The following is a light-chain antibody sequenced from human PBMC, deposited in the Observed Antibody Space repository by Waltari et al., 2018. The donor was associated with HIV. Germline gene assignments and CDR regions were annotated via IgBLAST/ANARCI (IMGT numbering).Light chain of an antibody. J-gene: IGLJ1*01. V-gene: IGLV6-57*01. CDR3: QFYYRTYLYV. Sequence: QQRPGSSPSTVIYEDNQRPSGVPDRFSGSNDSYSNSASLTISGLKTEDEADYYCQFYYRTYLYVFGTGTKVTVL. CDR2: EDN.